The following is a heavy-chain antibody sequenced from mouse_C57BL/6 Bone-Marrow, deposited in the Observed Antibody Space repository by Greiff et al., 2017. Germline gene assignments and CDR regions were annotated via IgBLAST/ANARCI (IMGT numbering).Heavy chain of an antibody. D-gene: IGHD1-1*01. CDR2: INPSSGYT. Sequence: VQLQQSGAELAKPGASVKLSCKASGYTFTSYWMHWVKQRPGQGLEWIGYINPSSGYTKYNQKFKDKATLTADKSSSTAYMQLISLTYADSAVYYCARPLYYGSSVFDYWGQGTTLTVSS. J-gene: IGHJ2*01. CDR1: GYTFTSYW. V-gene: IGHV1-7*01. CDR3: ARPLYYGSSVFDY.